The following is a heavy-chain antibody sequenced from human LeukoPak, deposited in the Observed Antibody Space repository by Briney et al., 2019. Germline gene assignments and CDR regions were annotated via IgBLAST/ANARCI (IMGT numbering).Heavy chain of an antibody. J-gene: IGHJ3*02. V-gene: IGHV3-53*01. CDR2: IYSGGST. CDR1: GFTVRRNY. CDR3: ARAYLAFHPGDI. Sequence: GGSLRLSCTASGFTVRRNYKSWVRHAPGKGLEWVSVIYSGGSTYYADSVQSRFTISRDNSKHTLYLQMNSLRAEDTAVYYCARAYLAFHPGDIWGQGTMVTVSS.